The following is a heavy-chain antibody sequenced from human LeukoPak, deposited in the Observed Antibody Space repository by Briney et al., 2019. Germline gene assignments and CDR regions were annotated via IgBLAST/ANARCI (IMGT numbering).Heavy chain of an antibody. V-gene: IGHV3-74*01. Sequence: GGSLRLSCAASGFTFSHHWMHWVRQAPGKGLVWVSRISSDESSTTYADSVKGRFTISRDNRKNTLYLQMNSLRVEDTAMYYCTRNPDGRNWFDPWGQGTLVTVSS. J-gene: IGHJ5*02. CDR2: ISSDESST. CDR1: GFTFSHHW. D-gene: IGHD1-14*01. CDR3: TRNPDGRNWFDP.